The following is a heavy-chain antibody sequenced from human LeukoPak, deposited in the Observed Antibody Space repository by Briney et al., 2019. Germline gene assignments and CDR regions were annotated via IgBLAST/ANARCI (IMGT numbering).Heavy chain of an antibody. CDR3: ARDGRYNLNYADY. CDR2: ISAYNGNT. J-gene: IGHJ4*02. V-gene: IGHV1-18*01. Sequence: ASLRVSCKPSRYTFTSDGISWVRQAPGQGLKWMGWISAYNGNTNYAQKLQGRVTMTTDTSTSTAYMERRSLRSDDTAVYYCARDGRYNLNYADYWGQGTLVTVSS. CDR1: RYTFTSDG. D-gene: IGHD1-20*01.